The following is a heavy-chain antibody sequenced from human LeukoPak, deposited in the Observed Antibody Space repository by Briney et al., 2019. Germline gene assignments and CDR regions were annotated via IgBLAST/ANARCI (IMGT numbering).Heavy chain of an antibody. CDR3: SRDPRHNDY. CDR2: ISGSGGST. J-gene: IGHJ4*02. V-gene: IGHV3-23*01. CDR1: GFTFSSYA. Sequence: GGSLRLSCAASGFTFSSYAMSWVRQAPGKGLEWVSAISGSGGSTYYADSVKGRFTISRDNSKNSLYLHMNSLTVEDTAVYYCSRDPRHNDYWGQGTLVTVSS.